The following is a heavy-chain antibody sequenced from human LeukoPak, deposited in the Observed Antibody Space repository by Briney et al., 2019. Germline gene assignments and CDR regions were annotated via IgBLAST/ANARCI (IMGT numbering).Heavy chain of an antibody. V-gene: IGHV4-4*07. Sequence: PSETLSLTCSVSGGSISSYFLSWIRQPAGKGLEWIGRIHSGTTTYNPSLKSRVTMSLDTSKNQVSLTLRSVTAADTALYYCTRGSGTTGEVKFDPWGQGTLVTVSS. CDR3: TRGSGTTGEVKFDP. CDR2: IHSGTT. CDR1: GGSISSYF. D-gene: IGHD4-17*01. J-gene: IGHJ5*02.